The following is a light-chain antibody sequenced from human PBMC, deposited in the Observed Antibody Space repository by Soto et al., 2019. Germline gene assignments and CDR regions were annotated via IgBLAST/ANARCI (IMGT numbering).Light chain of an antibody. J-gene: IGLJ2*01. Sequence: QSVLTQPPSVSAAPGQKVTISCSGSSSNIGNNYVSWYQQLPGTAPKLLIYDNNNRPSGIPDRFSGSKSGTSATLGITGLQTGDEADYYCGTWDSGLIAVVFGGGTKLTVL. CDR2: DNN. CDR1: SSNIGNNY. V-gene: IGLV1-51*01. CDR3: GTWDSGLIAVV.